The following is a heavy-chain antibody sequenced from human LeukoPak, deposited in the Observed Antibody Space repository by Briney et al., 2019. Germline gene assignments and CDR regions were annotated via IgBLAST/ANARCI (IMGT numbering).Heavy chain of an antibody. J-gene: IGHJ1*01. D-gene: IGHD6-13*01. Sequence: GGSLRLSCAASGFTFSSYWMHWVRQAPGKGLEWVGRIKSKTDGGTTDYAAPVKGRFTISRDDSKNTLYLQMNSLKTEDTAVYYCTTASGIAAAGVPAEYFQHWGQGTLVTVSS. CDR1: GFTFSSYW. V-gene: IGHV3-15*01. CDR3: TTASGIAAAGVPAEYFQH. CDR2: IKSKTDGGTT.